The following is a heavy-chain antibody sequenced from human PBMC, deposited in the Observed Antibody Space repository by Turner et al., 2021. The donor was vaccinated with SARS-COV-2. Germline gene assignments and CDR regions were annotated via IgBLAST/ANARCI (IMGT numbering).Heavy chain of an antibody. Sequence: QLQLQESGPGLVKPSETLSLACTVAGRSISSSSYYWGWIRQPPGKGLEWIGSIYYSGSTYYNPSLKGRVTISVDTSKNQFSLKLSSVTAADTAVYYCATSTVAGTELNYYGMDVWGQGTTVTVSS. CDR2: IYYSGST. J-gene: IGHJ6*02. CDR3: ATSTVAGTELNYYGMDV. V-gene: IGHV4-39*01. CDR1: GRSISSSSYY. D-gene: IGHD6-13*01.